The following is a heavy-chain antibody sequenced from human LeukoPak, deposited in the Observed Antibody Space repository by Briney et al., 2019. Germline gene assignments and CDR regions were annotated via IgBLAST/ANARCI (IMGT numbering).Heavy chain of an antibody. Sequence: NPGGSQTLFCAASGFTISNARMSWVRQAPGKGLEWVGLVKSKSDGGTTDYAAPVKGRLTISRDDSKNTLYLQMNSQKTEDTAVYYCTDHDYGDSYFGYWG. CDR2: VKSKSDGGTT. V-gene: IGHV3-15*01. CDR3: TDHDYGDSYFGY. CDR1: GFTISNAR. J-gene: IGHJ4*01. D-gene: IGHD4-17*01.